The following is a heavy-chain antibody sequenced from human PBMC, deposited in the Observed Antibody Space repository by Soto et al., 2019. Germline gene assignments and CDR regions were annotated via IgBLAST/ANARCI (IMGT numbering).Heavy chain of an antibody. CDR3: AREGAYYYDSSGYYHTRGWFDP. V-gene: IGHV4-4*07. CDR2: IYTSGST. Sequence: XASLWFTCTVCGGCVSSYYWSWIRQPAGKGLEWIGRIYTSGSTNYNPSLKSRVTMSVDTSKNQFSLKLSSVTAADTAVYYCAREGAYYYDSSGYYHTRGWFDPWGQGTLVTVSS. J-gene: IGHJ5*02. CDR1: GGCVSSYY. D-gene: IGHD3-22*01.